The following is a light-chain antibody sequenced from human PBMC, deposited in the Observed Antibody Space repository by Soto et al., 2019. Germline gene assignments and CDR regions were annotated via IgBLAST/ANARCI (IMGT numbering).Light chain of an antibody. V-gene: IGKV3-20*01. Sequence: NLLTESPDTQYLSLGRQAALSCRASESLSNNFLAWYQQKPGQAPRLLIYGATSRATGVPDRFSGSGSGTDFTLTINRLEPEEFAVYYCQQYGSTPVTFGQGTKVDIK. CDR1: ESLSNNF. CDR3: QQYGSTPVT. J-gene: IGKJ1*01. CDR2: GAT.